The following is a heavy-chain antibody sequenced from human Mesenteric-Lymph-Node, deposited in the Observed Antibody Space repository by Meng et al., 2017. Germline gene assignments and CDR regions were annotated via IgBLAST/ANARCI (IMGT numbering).Heavy chain of an antibody. D-gene: IGHD6-19*01. CDR3: VRSSAWVRTGFDP. V-gene: IGHV4-39*01. Sequence: QPQLRESGPGLGRHSEALSLTCSVSGGSISTSGYYWGCIRQPPGKGLEWIGSIGHSGFTYYTPSLKSRVTVSIDTSRNQFSLWLTSVTAADTAVYYCVRSSAWVRTGFDPWGQGTLVTVSS. CDR2: IGHSGFT. CDR1: GGSISTSGYY. J-gene: IGHJ5*02.